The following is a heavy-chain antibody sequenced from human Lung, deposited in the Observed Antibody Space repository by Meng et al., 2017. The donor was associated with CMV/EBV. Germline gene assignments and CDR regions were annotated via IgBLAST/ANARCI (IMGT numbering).Heavy chain of an antibody. D-gene: IGHD1-7*01. J-gene: IGHJ6*02. Sequence: GGSLRLXXVASGFTFSSYWMHWVRQAPGKGLVWVSRIKSDGSSSAYADSVRGRFTISRDNAKNTLYLQMNSLRADDTAVYYCARENYRQYYYYGMDVWGQGXTVTVSS. CDR1: GFTFSSYW. CDR3: ARENYRQYYYYGMDV. CDR2: IKSDGSSS. V-gene: IGHV3-74*01.